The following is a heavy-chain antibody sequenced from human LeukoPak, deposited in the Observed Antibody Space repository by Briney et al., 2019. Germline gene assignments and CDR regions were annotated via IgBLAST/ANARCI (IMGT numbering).Heavy chain of an antibody. J-gene: IGHJ3*02. Sequence: PGGSLRLSCAASGFTFSSHWMSWARQAPGKGLEWVANIKENGSEKHYVDSVKGRFTISRDNAKNSLYLQMSSLRAEDTAVYYCARDLRFLESHIWGQGTMVTVSS. D-gene: IGHD3-3*01. CDR2: IKENGSEK. V-gene: IGHV3-7*01. CDR1: GFTFSSHW. CDR3: ARDLRFLESHI.